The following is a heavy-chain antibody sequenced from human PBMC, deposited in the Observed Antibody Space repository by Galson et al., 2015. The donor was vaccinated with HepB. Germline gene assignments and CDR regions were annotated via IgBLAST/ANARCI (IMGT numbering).Heavy chain of an antibody. CDR1: GFTFSSYG. Sequence: SLRLACAASGFTFSSYGMHWVRQAPGKGLEWVAVISYDGSNKYYADSVKGRFTISRDNSKNTLYLQMNSLRAEDTAVYYCAKDRGALKLERATNDYWGQGTLVTVSS. V-gene: IGHV3-30*18. J-gene: IGHJ4*02. D-gene: IGHD2-8*01. CDR3: AKDRGALKLERATNDY. CDR2: ISYDGSNK.